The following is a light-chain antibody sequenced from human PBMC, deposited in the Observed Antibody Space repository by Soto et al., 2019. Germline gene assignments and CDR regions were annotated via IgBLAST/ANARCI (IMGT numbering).Light chain of an antibody. CDR1: QDISNY. CDR2: DAS. J-gene: IGKJ3*01. CDR3: HQYDNLPLT. V-gene: IGKV1-33*01. Sequence: DIQMTQSPSSLSASVGDRVTITCQASQDISNYLNLYQQKPGKAPKLLIYDASNLETGVPSRFSGSGSGTDFTFTISSLQPEDIATYYCHQYDNLPLTFGPGTKVDI.